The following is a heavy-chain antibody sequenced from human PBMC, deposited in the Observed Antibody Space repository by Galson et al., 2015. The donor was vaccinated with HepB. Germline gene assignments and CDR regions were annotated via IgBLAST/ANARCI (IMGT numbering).Heavy chain of an antibody. CDR3: VRESYGFVLEGTEMTYYYHGMDV. Sequence: SLRLSCAVSGLIETGNWMHWVRQAPGKGLEWVANIKEDGSENYYVDSVKGRFTISRDNAKNSVYLQMNSLRVEDTAVYFCVRESYGFVLEGTEMTYYYHGMDVWGQGTTVTVSS. CDR2: IKEDGSEN. J-gene: IGHJ6*02. V-gene: IGHV3-7*03. D-gene: IGHD1-1*01. CDR1: GLIETGNW.